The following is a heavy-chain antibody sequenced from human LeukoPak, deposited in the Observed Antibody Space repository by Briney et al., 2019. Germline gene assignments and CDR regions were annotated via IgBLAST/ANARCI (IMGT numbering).Heavy chain of an antibody. Sequence: GGSLRLSCAASGFTFSTYGFHWVRQAPGKGLEWVSVIYSGGSTYYADSVKGRFTISRDNSKNTLYLQMNSLRAEDTAVYYCARDLTMVRGTRTEVGWGQGTLVTVSS. V-gene: IGHV3-66*01. CDR2: IYSGGST. D-gene: IGHD3-10*01. CDR3: ARDLTMVRGTRTEVG. CDR1: GFTFSTYG. J-gene: IGHJ4*02.